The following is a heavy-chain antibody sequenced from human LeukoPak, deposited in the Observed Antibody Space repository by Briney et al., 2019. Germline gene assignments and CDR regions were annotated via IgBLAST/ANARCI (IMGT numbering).Heavy chain of an antibody. J-gene: IGHJ5*02. V-gene: IGHV3-48*03. CDR3: AKVGALSSSWLLS. Sequence: GGSLRLSCVASGFTFNKYWMNWVRQAPGKGLEWVSAIGRSAVSIYYADSVKGRFTISRDNAKNSLYLQMNSLRAEDTAVYYCAKVGALSSSWLLSWGQGALVTVSS. CDR1: GFTFNKYW. D-gene: IGHD6-13*01. CDR2: IGRSAVSI.